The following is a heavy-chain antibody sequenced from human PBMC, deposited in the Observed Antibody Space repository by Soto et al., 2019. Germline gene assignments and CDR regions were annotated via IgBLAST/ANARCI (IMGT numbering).Heavy chain of an antibody. J-gene: IGHJ4*02. V-gene: IGHV3-23*01. CDR2: ISGSGGST. D-gene: IGHD2-8*02. CDR3: AKFPRGWWEYYFDY. CDR1: GFTFSSYA. Sequence: EVQLLESGGGLVQPGGSLRLSCAASGFTFSSYAMSWVRQAPGKGLEWVSAISGSGGSTYYADSVKGRFTISRDNSKPALSLQMNSLRSEDTAVYYCAKFPRGWWEYYFDYWGQGTLVTVSS.